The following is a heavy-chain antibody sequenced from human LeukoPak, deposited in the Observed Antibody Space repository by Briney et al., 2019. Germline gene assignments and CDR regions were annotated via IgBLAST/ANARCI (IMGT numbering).Heavy chain of an antibody. V-gene: IGHV3-53*01. CDR3: AKATQWLAYDY. Sequence: GGSLRLSCAASGFTVSNNYVSWVRQAPGKGLEWVSVIYNGGNTQYADSVKGRFTISRDNSKNTLYLQMNSLRAEDTAVYYCAKATQWLAYDYWGQGTLVTVSS. CDR1: GFTVSNNY. J-gene: IGHJ4*02. D-gene: IGHD6-19*01. CDR2: IYNGGNT.